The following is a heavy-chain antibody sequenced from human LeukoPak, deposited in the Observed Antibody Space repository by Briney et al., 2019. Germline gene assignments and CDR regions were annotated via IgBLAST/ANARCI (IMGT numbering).Heavy chain of an antibody. D-gene: IGHD6-13*01. CDR3: AKDGLGAAGYFDY. Sequence: PGGSLRLSCAASGFTFSSYDMSWVRQAPGKGLEWVSTISGSGDRTSYADSVKGRFTISRDNSKDTLYLQMNSLRAEDTAVYYCAKDGLGAAGYFDYWGQGTLVTVSS. J-gene: IGHJ4*02. CDR1: GFTFSSYD. V-gene: IGHV3-23*01. CDR2: ISGSGDRT.